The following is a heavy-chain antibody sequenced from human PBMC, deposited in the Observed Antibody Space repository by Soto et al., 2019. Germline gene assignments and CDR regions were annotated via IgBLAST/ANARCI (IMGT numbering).Heavy chain of an antibody. D-gene: IGHD1-20*01. CDR3: ARRGITGTNTYYSGLDV. J-gene: IGHJ6*02. V-gene: IGHV1-3*01. CDR2: INAANGNI. Sequence: QVHLVQSGAEVRETGASVRISCEASGYIFTDYAIHWVRQAPGQRPEWMGWINAANGNIKSSRPFRDTVTLTIEKSASTAYMDLTSLRSEDPAVYFCARRGITGTNTYYSGLDVWGQGTAVTVSS. CDR1: GYIFTDYA.